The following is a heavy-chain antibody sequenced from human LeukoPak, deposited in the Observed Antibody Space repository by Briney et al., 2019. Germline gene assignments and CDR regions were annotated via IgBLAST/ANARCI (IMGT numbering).Heavy chain of an antibody. CDR1: GFTFSSYA. D-gene: IGHD2-15*01. CDR3: AKEDIVVVVAATPEENYYYGMDV. J-gene: IGHJ6*02. V-gene: IGHV3-23*01. Sequence: GGPLRLSCAASGFTFSSYAMSWVRQAPGKGLEWVSAISGSGGSTYYADSVKGRFTISRDNSKNTLYLQMNSLRAEDTAVYYCAKEDIVVVVAATPEENYYYGMDVWGQGTTVTVSS. CDR2: ISGSGGST.